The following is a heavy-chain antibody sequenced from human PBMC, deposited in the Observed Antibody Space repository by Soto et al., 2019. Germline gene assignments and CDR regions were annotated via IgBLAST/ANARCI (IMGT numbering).Heavy chain of an antibody. CDR2: ISYDGSNK. Sequence: SLRLSCAASGFTFSSYAMHWVRQAPGKGLEWVAVISYDGSNKYYADSVKGRFTISRDNSKNTLYLQMNSLRAEDTAVYYCARREFYFDYWGQGTLVTVSS. D-gene: IGHD3-10*01. V-gene: IGHV3-30-3*01. J-gene: IGHJ4*02. CDR3: ARREFYFDY. CDR1: GFTFSSYA.